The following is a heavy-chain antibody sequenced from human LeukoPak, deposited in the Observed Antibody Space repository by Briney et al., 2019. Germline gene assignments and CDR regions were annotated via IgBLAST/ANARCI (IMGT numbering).Heavy chain of an antibody. CDR1: GGSITTGDYY. D-gene: IGHD6-13*01. CDR3: ARRKGGSSWVDY. CDR2: VHYTGSS. V-gene: IGHV4-39*02. J-gene: IGHJ4*02. Sequence: SETLSFTCTVSGGSITTGDYYWAWIRQAPGKGLEWIANVHYTGSSYYNPSLKSRVTISVDTSKNHFSLEVTSLTAADTAVYHCARRKGGSSWVDYWGQGILVTVSS.